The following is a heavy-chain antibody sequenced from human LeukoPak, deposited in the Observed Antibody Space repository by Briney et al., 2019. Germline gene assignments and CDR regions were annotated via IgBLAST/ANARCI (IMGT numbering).Heavy chain of an antibody. V-gene: IGHV4-59*12. CDR2: IYYSGST. D-gene: IGHD1-14*01. CDR3: ARGGPATNFYY. J-gene: IGHJ4*02. Sequence: SETLFLTCTVSGGSISSYYWRWIRQPPGKVLEWIGYIYYSGSTNYNPSLKSRVTISVETSKNQCSLKLSSVTAADTAVYYWARGGPATNFYYWGQGTLVTVSS. CDR1: GGSISSYY.